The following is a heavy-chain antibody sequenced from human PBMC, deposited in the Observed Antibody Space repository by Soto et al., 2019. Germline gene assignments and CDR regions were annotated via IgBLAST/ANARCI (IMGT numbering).Heavy chain of an antibody. CDR1: DYSFRSSEW. D-gene: IGHD3-3*01. Sequence: SEPLSPTCMVSDYSFRSSEWWSWVRQSPGRGLEWIGDLYQSGATNYNPSLKSRLTMSVDKSKNEFSMKLVSVTAADTAIYFCARDKSTMESHNQFDSWGPGILVTVSS. CDR3: ARDKSTMESHNQFDS. CDR2: LYQSGAT. V-gene: IGHV4-4*02. J-gene: IGHJ5*01.